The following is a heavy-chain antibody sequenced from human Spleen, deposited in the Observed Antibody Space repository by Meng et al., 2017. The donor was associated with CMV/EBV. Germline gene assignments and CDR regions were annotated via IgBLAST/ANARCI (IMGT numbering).Heavy chain of an antibody. CDR3: VRGISYYFDS. CDR1: GFTFSSYS. CDR2: ISCSSTSNSPIT. Sequence: GGSLRLSCAASGFTFSSYSMNGVRQAPGKALSWVSYISCSSTSNSPITHYDDSVTGRFTISRDNAKKVLYLQRNSLSAEDPAVYYCVRGISYYFDSWGPGTLVTVSS. V-gene: IGHV3-48*04. J-gene: IGHJ4*02. D-gene: IGHD2/OR15-2a*01.